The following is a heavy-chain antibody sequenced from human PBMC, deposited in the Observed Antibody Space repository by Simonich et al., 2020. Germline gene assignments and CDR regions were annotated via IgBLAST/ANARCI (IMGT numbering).Heavy chain of an antibody. CDR3: ARAYSSSWYNWFDP. D-gene: IGHD6-13*01. V-gene: IGHV3-33*01. CDR2: IWYDGSNK. Sequence: QVQLVESGGGVVQPGRSRRLPCAASGYTFSSYGMHWVRQAPGKGLGGVAVIWYDGSNKYYADSVKGRFTISRDNSKNTLYLQMNSLRAEDTAVYYCARAYSSSWYNWFDPWGQGTLVTVSS. J-gene: IGHJ5*02. CDR1: GYTFSSYG.